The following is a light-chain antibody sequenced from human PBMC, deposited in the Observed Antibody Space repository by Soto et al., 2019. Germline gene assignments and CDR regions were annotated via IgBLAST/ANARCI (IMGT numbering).Light chain of an antibody. CDR2: AAS. CDR3: QQSYSTPHT. CDR1: QSISSS. V-gene: IGKV1-39*01. J-gene: IGKJ2*01. Sequence: DIQMTQSPSSLSASVGDRVTITCRASQSISSSSNWYQQKPGKAPKLLIFAASSLQSGVPSRFSGSGSGTDFTLTIRSLQPEDFATYYCQQSYSTPHTFGQGTKLEI.